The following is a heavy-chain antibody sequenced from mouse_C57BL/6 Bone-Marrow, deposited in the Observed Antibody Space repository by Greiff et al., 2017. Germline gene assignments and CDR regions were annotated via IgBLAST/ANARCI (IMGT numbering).Heavy chain of an antibody. CDR3: TRDRGYGSSRYYFDY. CDR1: GFTFSSYA. D-gene: IGHD1-1*01. V-gene: IGHV5-9-1*02. J-gene: IGHJ2*01. CDR2: ISSGGDYI. Sequence: EVQLVESGEGLVKPGGSLKLSCAASGFTFSSYAMSWVRQTPEKRLEWVAYISSGGDYIYYADTVKGRFTISRDNARNTLYLQMSSLKSEDTAMYYCTRDRGYGSSRYYFDYGGQGTTLTVSS.